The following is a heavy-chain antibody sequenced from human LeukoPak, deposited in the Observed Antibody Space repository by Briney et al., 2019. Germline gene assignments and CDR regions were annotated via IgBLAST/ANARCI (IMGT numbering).Heavy chain of an antibody. Sequence: SETLSLTCAVYGGSFSGYYRSWIRQPPGKGLEWIGEINHSGSTNYNPSLKSRVTISVDTSKNQFSLKLSSVTAADTAVYYCARDSYDSSGHDYWGQGTLVTVSS. CDR1: GGSFSGYY. CDR3: ARDSYDSSGHDY. V-gene: IGHV4-34*01. D-gene: IGHD3-22*01. J-gene: IGHJ4*02. CDR2: INHSGST.